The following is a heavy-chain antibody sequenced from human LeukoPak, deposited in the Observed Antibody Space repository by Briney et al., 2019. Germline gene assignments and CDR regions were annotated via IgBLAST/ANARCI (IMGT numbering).Heavy chain of an antibody. V-gene: IGHV3-23*01. Sequence: GGSLRLSCAASGFTFSSYAMSWVRQAPGKGLEWVSAISGSGGSTYYADSVKGRFTISRDNSKNTLYLQMNSLRAEDTAVYYCAKGRLWFGDYYYYGIDVWGQGTTVTVSS. CDR1: GFTFSSYA. D-gene: IGHD3-10*01. J-gene: IGHJ6*02. CDR3: AKGRLWFGDYYYYGIDV. CDR2: ISGSGGST.